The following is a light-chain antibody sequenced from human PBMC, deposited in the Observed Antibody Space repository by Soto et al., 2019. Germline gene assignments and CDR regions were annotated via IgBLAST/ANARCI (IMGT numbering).Light chain of an antibody. J-gene: IGKJ5*01. V-gene: IGKV3-11*01. CDR1: QSVSSH. CDR3: QHRTNCRTAS. CDR2: DAS. Sequence: EIVLTQSPATLSLSPGERAALSCRASQSVSSHLAWYQQKPGQPPRLLIYDASNRATGIPARFSGSGSGTASTLTISTPAPEDFAVHDCQHRTNCRTASFGQGTRL.